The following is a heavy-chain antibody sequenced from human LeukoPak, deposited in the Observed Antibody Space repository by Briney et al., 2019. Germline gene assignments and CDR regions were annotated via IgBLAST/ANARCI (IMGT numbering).Heavy chain of an antibody. D-gene: IGHD1-14*01. CDR2: INHSGST. J-gene: IGHJ4*02. Sequence: PSETLSHTCAVYGGSFSGYYWSWIRQPPGKGLEWIGEINHSGSTNYNPSLKSRVTISVDTSKNQFSLKLSSVTAADTAVYYCARGLPGKILPHWGQGTLVTVSS. V-gene: IGHV4-34*01. CDR1: GGSFSGYY. CDR3: ARGLPGKILPH.